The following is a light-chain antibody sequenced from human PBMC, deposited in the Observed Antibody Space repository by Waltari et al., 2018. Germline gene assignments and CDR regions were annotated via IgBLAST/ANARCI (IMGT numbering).Light chain of an antibody. V-gene: IGLV2-14*01. CDR1: SSDSGGYNY. Sequence: SALTQPDSVSGSPGQSITISCSGISSDSGGYNYVSWYQQHPGQAPKVIIYDVSNRPSGVSNRFSGSKACSSASLTISGLQAEDEADYYCSSFTSSTTGIFGGGTKLTVL. CDR3: SSFTSSTTGI. J-gene: IGLJ2*01. CDR2: DVS.